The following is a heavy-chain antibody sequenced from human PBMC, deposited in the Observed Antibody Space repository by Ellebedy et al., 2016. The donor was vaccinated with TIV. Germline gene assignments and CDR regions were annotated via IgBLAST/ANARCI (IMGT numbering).Heavy chain of an antibody. D-gene: IGHD6-13*01. V-gene: IGHV3-30*03. CDR2: ISYDGNNK. CDR3: ATDKSRTWSLDY. CDR1: GFTFSSND. J-gene: IGHJ4*02. Sequence: GGSLRLSCAASGFTFSSNDMHWVRQAPGKGLEWVSKISYDGNNKYYADSVKGRFTISRDNSKNTLFLQMNSLRPEDTAVYFCATDKSRTWSLDYWGQGTLVTVSS.